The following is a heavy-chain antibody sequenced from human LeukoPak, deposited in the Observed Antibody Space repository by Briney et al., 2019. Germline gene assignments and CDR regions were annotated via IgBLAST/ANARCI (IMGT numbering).Heavy chain of an antibody. CDR3: ARGGTAMVIPLSY. D-gene: IGHD5-18*01. CDR1: GFTVSSNY. Sequence: PGGSLRLSCAASGFTVSSNYMSWVRQAPGKGLEWVSVIYSGGSTYYADSVKGRFTISRDNSKNTLYLQMNSLRAEDTAVYYCARGGTAMVIPLSYWGQGTLVTVSS. V-gene: IGHV3-53*01. J-gene: IGHJ4*02. CDR2: IYSGGST.